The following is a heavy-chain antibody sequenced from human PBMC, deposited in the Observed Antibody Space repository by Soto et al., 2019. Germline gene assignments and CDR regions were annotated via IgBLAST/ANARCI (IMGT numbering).Heavy chain of an antibody. J-gene: IGHJ4*02. CDR2: INHSGST. V-gene: IGHV4-34*01. CDR1: GGSFSGYY. D-gene: IGHD3-10*01. CDR3: ATRNGTYSGSYYPFDY. Sequence: PSETLSLTCAVYGGSFSGYYWSWIRQPPGKGLEWIGEINHSGSTNYNPSLKSRVTISVDTSKNQSSLKLSSVTAADTAVYYCATRNGTYSGSYYPFDYWGQGTLVTVSS.